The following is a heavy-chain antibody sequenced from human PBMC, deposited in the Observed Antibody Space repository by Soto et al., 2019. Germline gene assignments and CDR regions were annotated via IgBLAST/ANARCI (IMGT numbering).Heavy chain of an antibody. CDR2: INAGNGDT. Sequence: VPLVQSGAEVKSPGASVKDSCKASGYTFTAYSIHWMRQAPGQGLEWVGWINAGNGDTKYSQKFQDRVTITRDTSASTVYMEVSSLRSEDTAVYYCARGGGSSAWYFLECWGQGTLVTVSS. D-gene: IGHD6-6*01. V-gene: IGHV1-3*01. J-gene: IGHJ4*02. CDR3: ARGGGSSAWYFLEC. CDR1: GYTFTAYS.